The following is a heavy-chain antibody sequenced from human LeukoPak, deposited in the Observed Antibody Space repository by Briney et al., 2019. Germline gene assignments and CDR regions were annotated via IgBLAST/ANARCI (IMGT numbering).Heavy chain of an antibody. CDR1: GFTFSSYG. CDR2: IRQDGDTK. D-gene: IGHD6-13*01. Sequence: GGSLRLSCAASGFTFSSYGMHWVRQAPGKGLEWVANIRQDGDTKYYVDSVKGRFTISRDNAMNSLYLQMNSLRAEDTAIYYCARSLPYGTTWYGRSDFWGQGTLVTVSS. CDR3: ARSLPYGTTWYGRSDF. J-gene: IGHJ4*02. V-gene: IGHV3-7*03.